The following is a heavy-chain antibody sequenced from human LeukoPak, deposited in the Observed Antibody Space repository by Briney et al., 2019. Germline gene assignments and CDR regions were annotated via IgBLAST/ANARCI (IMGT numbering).Heavy chain of an antibody. V-gene: IGHV3-23*01. CDR3: AKMGCSSTSCYSRFDP. CDR1: GFTFSSYA. D-gene: IGHD2-2*02. J-gene: IGHJ5*02. Sequence: PGGSLRLSCAASGFTFSSYAMSWVRQAPGKGLEWVSAISGSGGSTYYADSVKGRFTISRDNSKNTLYLQMNSLRAEDTAVYYCAKMGCSSTSCYSRFDPWGQGTLVTVSS. CDR2: ISGSGGST.